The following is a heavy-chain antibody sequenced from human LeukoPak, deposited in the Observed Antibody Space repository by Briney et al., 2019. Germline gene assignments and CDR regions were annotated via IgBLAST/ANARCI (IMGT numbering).Heavy chain of an antibody. CDR1: GYSITSGYY. CDR3: ARDTGQYAPGTPGFTRFDP. Sequence: PSETLSLTCGVSGYSITSGYYWGWIRQPPGKGLEWIGSMYYSGSTYYNPSLKSRVIVSLAMSQNQFSLRLTSVTAADTAVYYCARDTGQYAPGTPGFTRFDPWGQGALVTVSS. CDR2: MYYSGST. D-gene: IGHD3-10*01. V-gene: IGHV4-38-2*02. J-gene: IGHJ5*02.